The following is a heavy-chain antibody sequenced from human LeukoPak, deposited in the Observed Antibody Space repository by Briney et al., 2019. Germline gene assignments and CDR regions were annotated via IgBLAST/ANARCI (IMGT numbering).Heavy chain of an antibody. V-gene: IGHV1-46*01. CDR3: ATPLGYCSGGSCLPLDY. CDR1: GYTFTSYY. D-gene: IGHD2-15*01. CDR2: INPSGGST. Sequence: ASVTVSCKASGYTFTSYYMHWVRQAPGQGLEWMGIINPSGGSTGYAQKFQGRVTMTRDTSTSTVYMELSSLRSEDTAVYYCATPLGYCSGGSCLPLDYWGQGTLVTVSS. J-gene: IGHJ4*02.